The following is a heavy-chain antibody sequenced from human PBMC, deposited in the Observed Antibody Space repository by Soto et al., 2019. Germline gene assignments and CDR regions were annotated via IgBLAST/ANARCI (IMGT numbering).Heavy chain of an antibody. CDR3: ARGNADSSSHYYGLDA. Sequence: QVTLKESGPVLVKPTETLTLTCNISGFSLTTGRMGVSWIRQAPGKALEWLANFFSDVERSYSPSLQRRLTLSSESSGTQVILSMTDMGPVDAATYFCARGNADSSSHYYGLDAWGQGTTVTVSS. J-gene: IGHJ6*02. D-gene: IGHD4-17*01. V-gene: IGHV2-26*03. CDR1: GFSLTTGRMG. CDR2: FFSDVER.